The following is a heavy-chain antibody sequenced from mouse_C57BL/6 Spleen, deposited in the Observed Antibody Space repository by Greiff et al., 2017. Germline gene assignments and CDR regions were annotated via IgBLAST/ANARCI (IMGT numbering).Heavy chain of an antibody. J-gene: IGHJ4*01. CDR2: INPNNGGT. D-gene: IGHD2-4*01. CDR1: GYTFTDYY. Sequence: EVKLQQSGPELVKPGASVKISCKASGYTFTDYYMNWVKQSHGKSLEWIGDINPNNGGTSYNQKFKGKATLTVDKSSSTAYMELRSLTSEDSAVYYCARRGDYDRAMDYWGQGTSVTVSS. V-gene: IGHV1-26*01. CDR3: ARRGDYDRAMDY.